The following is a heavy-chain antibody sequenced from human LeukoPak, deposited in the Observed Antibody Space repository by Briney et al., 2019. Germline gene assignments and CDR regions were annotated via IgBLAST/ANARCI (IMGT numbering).Heavy chain of an antibody. CDR3: ARESDSSGYYYDY. Sequence: SETLSLTCTVSGGSISSYYWSWIRQPPGKGLEWIGYIYYSGSTNYNPSLKSRVTISVDTSKNQFSLKLSSVAAADTAVYYCARESDSSGYYYDYWGQGTLVTVSS. D-gene: IGHD3-22*01. CDR1: GGSISSYY. J-gene: IGHJ4*02. CDR2: IYYSGST. V-gene: IGHV4-59*01.